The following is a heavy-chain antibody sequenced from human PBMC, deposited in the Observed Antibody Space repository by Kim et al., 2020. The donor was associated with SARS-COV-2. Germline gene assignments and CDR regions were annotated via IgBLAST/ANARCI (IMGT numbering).Heavy chain of an antibody. V-gene: IGHV5-51*01. J-gene: IGHJ3*02. CDR2: IYPGDSDT. CDR1: GYSFTSYW. Sequence: GESLKISCKGSGYSFTSYWIGWVRQMPGKGLEWMGIIYPGDSDTRYSPSFQGQVTISADKSISTAYLQWSSLKASDTAMYYCARHPADRRRDDAFDIWGQGTMVTVSS. CDR3: ARHPADRRRDDAFDI.